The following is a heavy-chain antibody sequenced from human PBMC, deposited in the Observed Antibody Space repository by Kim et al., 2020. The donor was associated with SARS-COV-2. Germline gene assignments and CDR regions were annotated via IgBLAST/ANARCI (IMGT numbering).Heavy chain of an antibody. CDR3: AGIVATTDYYYYGMDV. CDR2: INPSGGST. CDR1: GYTFTSYY. D-gene: IGHD5-12*01. V-gene: IGHV1-46*01. J-gene: IGHJ6*02. Sequence: ASVKVSCKASGYTFTSYYMHWVRQAPGQGLEWMGIINPSGGSTSYAQKFQGRVTMTRDTSTSTVYMELSSLRSEDTAVYYCAGIVATTDYYYYGMDVWGQGTTVTVSS.